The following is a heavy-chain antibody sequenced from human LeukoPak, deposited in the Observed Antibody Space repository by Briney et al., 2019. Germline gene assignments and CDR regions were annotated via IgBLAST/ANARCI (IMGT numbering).Heavy chain of an antibody. CDR1: GFTFDDYA. D-gene: IGHD2-2*01. CDR2: ISWNSGSM. Sequence: GGSVRLSCAASGFTFDDYAMHWVRQAPGKGLEWVSGISWNSGSMDYADSVKGRFTISRDNAKNSLYLQMNSLRAEDTALYYCAKGSTPRFNIYFDYWGQGTLVTVSS. V-gene: IGHV3-9*01. J-gene: IGHJ4*02. CDR3: AKGSTPRFNIYFDY.